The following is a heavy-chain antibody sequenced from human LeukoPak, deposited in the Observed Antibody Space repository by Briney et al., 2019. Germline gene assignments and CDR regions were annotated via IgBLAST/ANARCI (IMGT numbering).Heavy chain of an antibody. J-gene: IGHJ6*03. CDR2: MNPNSGNT. V-gene: IGHV1-8*03. CDR3: ARGRCSSTSCLDYYMDV. Sequence: ASVKVSCKASGYTFTSYDINWVRQASGQGLEWMGWMNPNSGNTVYAQKFQGRVTITRNTSISTAYMELSSLRSEDTAVYYCARGRCSSTSCLDYYMDVWGKGTTVTVSS. CDR1: GYTFTSYD. D-gene: IGHD2-2*01.